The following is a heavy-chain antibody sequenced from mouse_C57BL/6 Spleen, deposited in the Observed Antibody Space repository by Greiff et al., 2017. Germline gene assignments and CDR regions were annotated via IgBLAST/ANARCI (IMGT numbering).Heavy chain of an antibody. V-gene: IGHV1-52*01. CDR3: ARSYGNYWYFDV. Sequence: QVQLQQPGAELVRPRSSVKLSCKASGYTFTSYWMHWVKQRPIQGLEWIGNIDPSDSETHYNQKFKDKATLTVDKSSSTAYMQLSSLTSEDSAVYYCARSYGNYWYFDVWGTGTTVTVSS. D-gene: IGHD2-1*01. CDR2: IDPSDSET. J-gene: IGHJ1*03. CDR1: GYTFTSYW.